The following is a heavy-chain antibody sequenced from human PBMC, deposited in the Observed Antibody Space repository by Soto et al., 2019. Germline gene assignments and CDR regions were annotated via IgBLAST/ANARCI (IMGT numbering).Heavy chain of an antibody. CDR3: ARDSGYSYGYYFDY. CDR1: GFTFSSYA. CDR2: ISYDGSNK. J-gene: IGHJ4*02. Sequence: GGSLRLSCAASGFTFSSYAMHWVRQAPGKGLEWVAVISYDGSNKYYADSVKGRFTISRDNSKNTLYLQMNSLRAEDTAVYYCARDSGYSYGYYFDYWGQGTLVTVS. D-gene: IGHD5-18*01. V-gene: IGHV3-30-3*01.